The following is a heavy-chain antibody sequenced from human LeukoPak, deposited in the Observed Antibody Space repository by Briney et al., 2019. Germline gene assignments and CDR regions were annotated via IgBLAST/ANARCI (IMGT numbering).Heavy chain of an antibody. J-gene: IGHJ4*02. CDR1: GGSISSYY. Sequence: SSETLSLTCTVSGGSISSYYWSWIRQPPGKGLEWIGYIYYSGSTNYNPSLKSRVTISVDTSKNQFSLKLSSVTAADTAVYYCARSMGYSSGWYQMGFLDYWGQGTLVTVSS. CDR3: ARSMGYSSGWYQMGFLDY. CDR2: IYYSGST. D-gene: IGHD6-19*01. V-gene: IGHV4-59*01.